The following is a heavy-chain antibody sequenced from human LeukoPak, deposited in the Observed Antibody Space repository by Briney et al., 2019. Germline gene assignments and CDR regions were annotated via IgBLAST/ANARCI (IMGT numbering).Heavy chain of an antibody. D-gene: IGHD3-10*01. CDR3: AVSAGDYFDY. V-gene: IGHV4-39*01. CDR1: AGSISSNNYY. Sequence: SETLSLTCTVSAGSISSNNYYWGWLRQPPGKGLEWIGTIYYSGSTYYNPSLKSRVTISVDTSKNQFSLKLSSVTAADTAVYYCAVSAGDYFDYWGQGTLVTVSS. CDR2: IYYSGST. J-gene: IGHJ4*02.